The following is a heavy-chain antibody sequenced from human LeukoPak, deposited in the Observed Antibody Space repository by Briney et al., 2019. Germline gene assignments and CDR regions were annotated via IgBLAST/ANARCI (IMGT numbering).Heavy chain of an antibody. Sequence: ASVKVSCKTSGYTFTSSYMNWVRQAPGEGLEWMGIINPSGGGTTYVQKFQGRITMTRDTSTSTVYMELSSLKYEDTAVYYCATGRSGTWSPFDYWGQGTLVTVSS. CDR2: INPSGGGT. CDR3: ATGRSGTWSPFDY. J-gene: IGHJ4*02. V-gene: IGHV1-46*01. D-gene: IGHD6-25*01. CDR1: GYTFTSSY.